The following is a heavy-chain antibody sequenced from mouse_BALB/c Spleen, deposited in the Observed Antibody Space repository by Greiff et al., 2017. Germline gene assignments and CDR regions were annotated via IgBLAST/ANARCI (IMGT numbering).Heavy chain of an antibody. J-gene: IGHJ4*01. CDR3: ARSRARDYAMDY. V-gene: IGHV5-17*02. Sequence: EVLLVESGGGLVQPGGSRKLSCAASGFTFSSFGMHWVRQAPEKGLEWVAYISSGSSTIYYADTVKGRFTISRDNPKNTLFLQMTSLRSEDTAMYYCARSRARDYAMDYWGQGTSVTVSS. CDR1: GFTFSSFG. CDR2: ISSGSSTI.